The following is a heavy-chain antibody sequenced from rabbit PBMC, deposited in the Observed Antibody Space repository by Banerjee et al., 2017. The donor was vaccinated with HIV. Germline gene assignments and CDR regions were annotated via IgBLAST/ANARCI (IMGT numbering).Heavy chain of an antibody. CDR3: ARDLAGVIGWNFNF. V-gene: IGHV1S45*01. CDR1: GFSFSSYW. D-gene: IGHD4-1*01. J-gene: IGHJ6*01. CDR2: IYNGDGST. Sequence: QEQLEESGGDLVKPEGSLTLTCTASGFSFSSYWICWVRQAPGKGPEWIACIYNGDGSTYYASWAKGRFTISKTSSTTVTLQMTSLTAADTATYFCARDLAGVIGWNFNFWGPGTLVTVS.